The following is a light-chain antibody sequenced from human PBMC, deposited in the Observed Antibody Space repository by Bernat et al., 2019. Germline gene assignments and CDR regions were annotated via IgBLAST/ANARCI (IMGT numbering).Light chain of an antibody. V-gene: IGKV1-39*01. CDR1: QPIETF. J-gene: IGKJ5*01. CDR3: QQSYTDVVT. CDR2: SAS. Sequence: DIQLTQSPSSLSASVGDSVTITCRASQPIETFLAWYQQRPGKVPKLLVSSASDLRAGVPSRFSARGSGTDFTLTITSLAPADFATYFCQQSYTDVVTFGQGTRL.